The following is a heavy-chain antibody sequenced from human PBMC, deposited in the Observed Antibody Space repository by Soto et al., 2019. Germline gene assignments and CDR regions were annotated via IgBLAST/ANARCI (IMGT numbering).Heavy chain of an antibody. D-gene: IGHD2-2*01. Sequence: QVQLQESGPGLVKPSETLSLTCTVSGGSISSYYWSWIRQPPGKGLEWIGYIYYSGSTNYNPSLTSRVTISVDTSKNQFSLKLSSVTAADTAVYYCARGRGEYCSSTSCYEFFVDYWGQGTLVTVSS. CDR3: ARGRGEYCSSTSCYEFFVDY. CDR1: GGSISSYY. J-gene: IGHJ4*02. V-gene: IGHV4-59*01. CDR2: IYYSGST.